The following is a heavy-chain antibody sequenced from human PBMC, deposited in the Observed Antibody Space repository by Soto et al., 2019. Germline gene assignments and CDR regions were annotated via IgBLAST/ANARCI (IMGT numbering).Heavy chain of an antibody. J-gene: IGHJ5*02. Sequence: QLQLQESGPGLVKPSETLSLTCTVSGDSMTSSSYYCGWIRQPPGKGLEWIGSIYYSERTSYNSGSTYHSPSLKSRVTISGDTSKRQFSLKLSSVTAADTDVYYCATNTRNQFDPWGQGTLVTVSS. CDR3: ATNTRNQFDP. V-gene: IGHV4-39*01. CDR1: GDSMTSSSYY. CDR2: IYYSERTSYNSGST.